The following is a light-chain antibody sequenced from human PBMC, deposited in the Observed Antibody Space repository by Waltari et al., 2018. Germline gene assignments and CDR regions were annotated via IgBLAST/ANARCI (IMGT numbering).Light chain of an antibody. Sequence: QSALTQPASVSGSPGQAIIISCTGTGSDVGGYDYVSWYQQYPGNAHRLIIYDVYNRPSVVSNRFSGSKSYNTASLTISGLHAEDESVYYCSSYTSSGVVFGGGTKLTVL. J-gene: IGLJ2*01. CDR2: DVY. V-gene: IGLV2-14*01. CDR1: GSDVGGYDY. CDR3: SSYTSSGVV.